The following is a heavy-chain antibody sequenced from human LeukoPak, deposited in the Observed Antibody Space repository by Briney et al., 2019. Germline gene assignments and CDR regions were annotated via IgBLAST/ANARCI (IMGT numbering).Heavy chain of an antibody. CDR2: IYPGDSDT. Sequence: GESLKISCKGSGYSFTSYWIGWVRQMPGKGLEWMGIIYPGDSDTRYSPSFQGQVTISADKSISTAYLQWSSLKASDTAMYYCGRRGWLLGTGVDYWGQGTLVTVSS. CDR1: GYSFTSYW. CDR3: GRRGWLLGTGVDY. J-gene: IGHJ4*02. V-gene: IGHV5-51*01. D-gene: IGHD2-15*01.